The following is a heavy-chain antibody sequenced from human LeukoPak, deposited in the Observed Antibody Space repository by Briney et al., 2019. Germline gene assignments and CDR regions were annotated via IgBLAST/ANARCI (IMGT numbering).Heavy chain of an antibody. Sequence: GESLKISCKGSGYSFTNYWIGWVRQMPGKGLEWMGIIYPGDSVTGYSPSFQGQVTISADKSLSTAYLEWSSLKASDTAMYYCARQQAGYAGDAFDIWGQGTMVTVSS. CDR2: IYPGDSVT. CDR1: GYSFTNYW. V-gene: IGHV5-51*01. CDR3: ARQQAGYAGDAFDI. D-gene: IGHD5-12*01. J-gene: IGHJ3*02.